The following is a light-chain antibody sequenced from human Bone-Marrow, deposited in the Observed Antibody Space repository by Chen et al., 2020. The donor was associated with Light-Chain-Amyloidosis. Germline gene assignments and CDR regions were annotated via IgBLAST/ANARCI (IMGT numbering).Light chain of an antibody. Sequence: QSALAQPASVSGSPGLSTPISFTGTTSDVGRYNLVSWYQQHPGKAPKLIIYESTKRPSGVSDRFSGSKSGNTASLTISGLQAEDEADYYCCSCVTDFVGGVFGTGTKVT. J-gene: IGLJ1*01. CDR1: TSDVGRYNL. V-gene: IGLV2-23*01. CDR2: EST. CDR3: CSCVTDFVGGV.